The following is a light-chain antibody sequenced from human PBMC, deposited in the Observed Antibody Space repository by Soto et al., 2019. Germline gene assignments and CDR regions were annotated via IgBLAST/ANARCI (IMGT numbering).Light chain of an antibody. J-gene: IGKJ5*01. CDR1: QTISSW. V-gene: IGKV1-5*03. CDR2: KAS. Sequence: DIQMTQSPSTLSGSVGDRVTITCRASQTISSWLAWYQQKPGKAPKLLIYKASTLKSGAPSRFSGSGSGTEFTLTISSLQPDDFATYYCQQSYSTPITFGQGTRLEIK. CDR3: QQSYSTPIT.